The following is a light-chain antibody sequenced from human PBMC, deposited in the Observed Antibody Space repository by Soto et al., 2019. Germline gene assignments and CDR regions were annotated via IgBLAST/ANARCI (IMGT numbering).Light chain of an antibody. CDR2: EVR. J-gene: IGLJ1*01. CDR1: SNDVGDYNY. V-gene: IGLV2-14*01. Sequence: QSVLTQSASVSGSPGQSITISCNGTSNDVGDYNYVSWYQQHPGKAPKLIIYEVRNRPSGVSFRFSGSKSGNTASLIISGLQAGDEADYYCCSYTSTSSRVFGTGTKVTVL. CDR3: CSYTSTSSRV.